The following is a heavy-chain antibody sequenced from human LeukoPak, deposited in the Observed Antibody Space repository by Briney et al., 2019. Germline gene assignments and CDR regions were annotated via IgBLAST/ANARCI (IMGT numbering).Heavy chain of an antibody. V-gene: IGHV3-30*04. CDR2: ISYDGSNK. CDR3: ARRSGYDILTGYYGFDY. Sequence: GGSLRLSCAASGFTFSSYAMHWVRQAPGKGLEWVAVISYDGSNKYYADSVKGRFTISRDNSKNTLYLQMNSLRAEDTAVYYCARRSGYDILTGYYGFDYWGQGTQVTVSS. D-gene: IGHD3-9*01. J-gene: IGHJ4*02. CDR1: GFTFSSYA.